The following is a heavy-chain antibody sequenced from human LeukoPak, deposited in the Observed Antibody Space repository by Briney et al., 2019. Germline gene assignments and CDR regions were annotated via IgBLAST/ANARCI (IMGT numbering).Heavy chain of an antibody. D-gene: IGHD6-6*01. CDR3: ARTSIAARRADFDY. V-gene: IGHV1-2*02. J-gene: IGHJ4*02. CDR2: INSNSGGT. Sequence: ASVKVSCKTSGYTFTDYYIHWMRQAPGQGLERMGWINSNSGGTSYAQKFQGRVTLTRDTPTRTAFMELNRLTSDDTAVYSCARTSIAARRADFDYWGQGTVVTVSS. CDR1: GYTFTDYY.